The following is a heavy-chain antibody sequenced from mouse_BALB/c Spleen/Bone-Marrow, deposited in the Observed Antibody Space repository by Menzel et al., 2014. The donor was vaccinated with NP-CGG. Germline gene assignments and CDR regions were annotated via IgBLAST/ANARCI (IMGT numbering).Heavy chain of an antibody. J-gene: IGHJ4*01. D-gene: IGHD2-1*01. CDR1: GYTFTTYT. Sequence: QVQLKESGAELARPGASVKMSCRASGYTFTTYTMHWVKQRPGQGLEWIGYINPSGGYTYYNQKFKDKATLTADKSSGAAYLQLSSLTSEDSAVYYCARVYGNYDAMDYWGQGTSVTVSS. CDR3: ARVYGNYDAMDY. CDR2: INPSGGYT. V-gene: IGHV1-4*01.